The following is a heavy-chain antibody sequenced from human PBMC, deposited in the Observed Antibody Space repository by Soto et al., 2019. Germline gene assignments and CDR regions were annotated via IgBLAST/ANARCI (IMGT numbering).Heavy chain of an antibody. Sequence: QVQLQESGPGLVRPSGTLSLTCAVSGDSISSDNWWSWVRQPPGKGLEWIGEIYHSGSTNYNPSLKSRVLMSVVPSKNLFSLTLKSVTAADTALYYCARDQGSHPGDWGQGTLVSVSS. CDR2: IYHSGST. V-gene: IGHV4-4*02. J-gene: IGHJ4*02. D-gene: IGHD6-13*01. CDR3: ARDQGSHPGD. CDR1: GDSISSDNW.